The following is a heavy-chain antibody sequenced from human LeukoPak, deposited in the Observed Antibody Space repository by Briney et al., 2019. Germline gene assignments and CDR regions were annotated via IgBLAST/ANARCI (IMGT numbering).Heavy chain of an antibody. V-gene: IGHV3-33*01. D-gene: IGHD1-26*01. CDR3: TVWSGSSYLEYLQH. Sequence: PGTSLRLSCAASGLIFSHYGMHWVRQSPGKGLDWVALIWYDGSKKYYADSVKGRFTISRDNAKDTLYLQMDSLRVKDTAVYYCTVWSGSSYLEYLQHWGQGTLVSVSA. J-gene: IGHJ1*01. CDR1: GLIFSHYG. CDR2: IWYDGSKK.